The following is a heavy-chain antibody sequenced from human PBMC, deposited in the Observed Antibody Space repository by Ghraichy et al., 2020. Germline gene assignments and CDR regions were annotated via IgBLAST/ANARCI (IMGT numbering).Heavy chain of an antibody. CDR1: GFTFSSYS. D-gene: IGHD1-7*01. Sequence: GESLNISCAASGFTFSSYSMNWVRQAPGKGLEWVSYISSSSSTIYYADSVKGRFTISRDNAKNSLYLQMNSLRDEDTAVYYCARGNGELRRAFDIWGQGTMVTVSS. V-gene: IGHV3-48*02. CDR2: ISSSSSTI. J-gene: IGHJ3*02. CDR3: ARGNGELRRAFDI.